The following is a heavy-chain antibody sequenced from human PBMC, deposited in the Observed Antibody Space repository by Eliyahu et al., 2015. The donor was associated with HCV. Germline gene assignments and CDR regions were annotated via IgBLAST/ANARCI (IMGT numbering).Heavy chain of an antibody. Sequence: EVQLVESGGGLVQPGGSLRLSCVASGFTFSNYAMHWVRQAPGKGLEFVSVIRSNGGSTNYANSVKGRFTISRDNSKNTLYLQMGSLRSDDTAVYYCARDNWAFDIWGQGTMVTVSS. CDR2: IRSNGGST. V-gene: IGHV3-64*01. CDR1: GFTFSNYA. J-gene: IGHJ3*02. CDR3: ARDNWAFDI.